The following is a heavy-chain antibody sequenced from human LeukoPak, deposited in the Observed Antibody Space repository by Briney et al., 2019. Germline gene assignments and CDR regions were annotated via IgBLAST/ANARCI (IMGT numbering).Heavy chain of an antibody. CDR3: ARGEAAGSEFGWFDP. CDR1: GFTFSSDG. J-gene: IGHJ5*02. V-gene: IGHV3-33*01. Sequence: PGRSLRLSCAASGFTFSSDGMHWVRQAPGKRLEWVAVIWYDGSNKYYADSVKGRFTISRDNSKNTLYLQMNSLRAEDTAVYYCARGEAAGSEFGWFDPWGQGNLVTVSS. D-gene: IGHD6-13*01. CDR2: IWYDGSNK.